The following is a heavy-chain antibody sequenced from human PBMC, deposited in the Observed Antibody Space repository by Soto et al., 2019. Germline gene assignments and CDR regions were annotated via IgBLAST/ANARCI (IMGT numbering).Heavy chain of an antibody. CDR1: GDSVSRTSAA. J-gene: IGHJ6*03. CDR3: ARGGYYYYMDI. V-gene: IGHV6-1*01. CDR2: TYYRSKWYN. Sequence: PSQTLSLTCAISGDSVSRTSAARNCFRQSPSRGLEWLGRTYYRSKWYNDYAVSVKSRITIRPDTSKNQFSLQLNSVTPEDTAVYYCARGGYYYYMDIWGKGTTVTVYS. D-gene: IGHD1-26*01.